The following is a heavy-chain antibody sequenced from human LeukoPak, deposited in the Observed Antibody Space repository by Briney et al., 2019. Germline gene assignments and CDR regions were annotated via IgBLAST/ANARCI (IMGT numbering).Heavy chain of an antibody. D-gene: IGHD6-19*01. Sequence: PGRSLRLSCAASGFTFDDYAMHWVRQAPGKGLEWVSGISWNSGSIGYADSVKGRFTISRDNAKNSLYLQMNSLRAEDMALYYCAKAPSGWDGFDSWGQGTLVTVSS. CDR2: ISWNSGSI. CDR3: AKAPSGWDGFDS. CDR1: GFTFDDYA. J-gene: IGHJ4*02. V-gene: IGHV3-9*03.